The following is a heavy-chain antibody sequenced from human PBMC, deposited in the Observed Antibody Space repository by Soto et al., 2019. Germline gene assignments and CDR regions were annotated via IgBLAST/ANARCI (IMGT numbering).Heavy chain of an antibody. Sequence: PGGSLRLSCTGSGFNFANYALTWVRQAPGKGLEWVGFIRGETNGGTADYAASLKGRITISRDDSKSIAYLEINSPQTEDTAVYYCTRYYYESSGYYVYWGQGTLVTV. CDR1: GFNFANYA. J-gene: IGHJ4*02. D-gene: IGHD3-22*01. V-gene: IGHV3-49*04. CDR3: TRYYYESSGYYVY. CDR2: IRGETNGGTA.